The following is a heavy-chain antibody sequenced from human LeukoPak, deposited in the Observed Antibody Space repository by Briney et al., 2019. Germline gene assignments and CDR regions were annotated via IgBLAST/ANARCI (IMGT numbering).Heavy chain of an antibody. Sequence: ASVKVSCKASGYTFTSYGISWVRQAPGQGLEWMGWISGYNGNTNYAQNLQGRVTMTRDMSTSTVYMELSSLRSEDTAVYYCARGLASYMDVWGKGTTVTVSS. CDR3: ARGLASYMDV. D-gene: IGHD2-21*01. J-gene: IGHJ6*03. CDR1: GYTFTSYG. CDR2: ISGYNGNT. V-gene: IGHV1-18*01.